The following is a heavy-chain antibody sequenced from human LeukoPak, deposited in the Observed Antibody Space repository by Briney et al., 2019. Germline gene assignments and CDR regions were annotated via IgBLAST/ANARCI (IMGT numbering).Heavy chain of an antibody. J-gene: IGHJ6*02. CDR3: AKAPPDSYYYYYGMDV. CDR1: GFTFSSYA. D-gene: IGHD5-18*01. CDR2: ISGSGGST. V-gene: IGHV3-23*01. Sequence: GGSLRLSCAASGFTFSSYAMTWVRQAPGKGLEWVSAISGSGGSTYYADSMKGRFSISRDSSKNTLYLQMNSLRAEDTAVYYCAKAPPDSYYYYYGMDVWGQGTTVTVSS.